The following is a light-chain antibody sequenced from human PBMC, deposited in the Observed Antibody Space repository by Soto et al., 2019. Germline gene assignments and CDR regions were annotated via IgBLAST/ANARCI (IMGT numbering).Light chain of an antibody. J-gene: IGKJ4*01. Sequence: ENVLTQSPGTLSLSPGERATLSCRASQSFSSSYLAWYQQKPGQAPRLLIYGTSTRATGVPDRFSGSGSGTDFTLTISSLEPEDFAVYYCQQRSDWPLTFGGGTKVDI. CDR3: QQRSDWPLT. V-gene: IGKV3D-20*02. CDR2: GTS. CDR1: QSFSSSY.